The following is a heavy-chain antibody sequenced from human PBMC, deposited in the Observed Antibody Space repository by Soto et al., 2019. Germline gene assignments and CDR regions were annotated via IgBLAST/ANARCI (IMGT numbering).Heavy chain of an antibody. Sequence: QVQLVESGGGAVQPGRSLSLSCAASGFTFDSHGMHWVRQAPGKGLEWVAVISSDGNNKYYADSVKGRFTISRDNFTNILYLQMSSLRAEDTAVYYCAKDLLPNTVTTCGSWGQGTLVTVSS. D-gene: IGHD4-17*01. V-gene: IGHV3-30*18. CDR1: GFTFDSHG. J-gene: IGHJ5*02. CDR3: AKDLLPNTVTTCGS. CDR2: ISSDGNNK.